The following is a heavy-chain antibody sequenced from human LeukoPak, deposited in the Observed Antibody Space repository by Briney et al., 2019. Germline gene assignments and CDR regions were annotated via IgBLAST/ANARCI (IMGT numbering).Heavy chain of an antibody. CDR3: ARTMIVPLPGDAFDI. D-gene: IGHD3-22*01. CDR1: GYTFTGYY. V-gene: IGHV1-2*06. J-gene: IGHJ3*02. Sequence: VASVKASCKASGYTFTGYYMHWVRQAPGQGLEWMGRINPNSGGTNYAQKFQGRVTMTRDTSISTAYMELSRLRSDDTAVYYCARTMIVPLPGDAFDIWGQGTMVTVSS. CDR2: INPNSGGT.